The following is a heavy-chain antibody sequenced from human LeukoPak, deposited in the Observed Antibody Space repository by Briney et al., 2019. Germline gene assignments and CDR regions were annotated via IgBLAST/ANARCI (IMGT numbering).Heavy chain of an antibody. CDR2: IYTSGSA. CDR1: GDSISSGNYY. D-gene: IGHD6-13*01. Sequence: PSETLSLTCSVSGDSISSGNYYWTWIRQPAGKGLEWIGRIYTSGSASYNPSLKSRVTMLLDTSKNQFSLNLRSVTAADTAVYYCAKDHGSWSNWFDPWGQGTLVTVSS. V-gene: IGHV4-61*02. J-gene: IGHJ5*02. CDR3: AKDHGSWSNWFDP.